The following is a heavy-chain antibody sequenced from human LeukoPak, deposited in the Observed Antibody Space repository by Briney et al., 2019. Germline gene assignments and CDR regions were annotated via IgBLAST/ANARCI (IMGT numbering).Heavy chain of an antibody. V-gene: IGHV3-7*01. CDR3: ARDGN. CDR1: GFTFSNHW. Sequence: GGSLRLSCVASGFTFSNHWMSWVRQAPGKGLEWVANIKQDGSEKYYVDSVKGRFTISRDNAKNSLYLQMNSLRAGDTAMYYCARDGNWGQGTLVTVSS. J-gene: IGHJ4*02. CDR2: IKQDGSEK.